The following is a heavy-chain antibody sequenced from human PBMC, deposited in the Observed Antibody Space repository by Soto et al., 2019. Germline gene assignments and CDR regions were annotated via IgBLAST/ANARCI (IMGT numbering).Heavy chain of an antibody. J-gene: IGHJ6*02. D-gene: IGHD2-2*01. V-gene: IGHV4-59*01. CDR3: AREGCSSTSCSPTYYYYRMDA. Sequence: SGTLSLTCTVSGGSIGSYYWSWVRQPPGKGLEWIGYIYYSGSTNYNPSLKSRVTISVDTSKNQFSLKLSSVTAADTAVYYCAREGCSSTSCSPTYYYYRMDARGQGPTVT. CDR2: IYYSGST. CDR1: GGSIGSYY.